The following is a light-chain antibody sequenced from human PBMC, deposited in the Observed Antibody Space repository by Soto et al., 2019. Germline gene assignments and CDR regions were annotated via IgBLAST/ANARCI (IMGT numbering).Light chain of an antibody. CDR1: QSVGSF. J-gene: IGKJ5*01. Sequence: VMSQSPATLSFSRGESATLSCRASQSVGSFLAWYQQKPGQAPRLLIYDASSRATGIPDRFSGSGSGTDFTLTISRLEPEDFAVYYCQQYGSSPPITFGQGTRLEIK. V-gene: IGKV3-20*01. CDR3: QQYGSSPPIT. CDR2: DAS.